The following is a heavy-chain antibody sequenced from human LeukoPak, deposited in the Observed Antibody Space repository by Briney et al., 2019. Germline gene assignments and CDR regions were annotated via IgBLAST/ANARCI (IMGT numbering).Heavy chain of an antibody. Sequence: GGSLRLSCAASGFTFSSSWMHWVRQAPGKGLVWVSRINSDGRSTSYADSVKGRFTISRDNAKNTLYLQMNSLRAEDTAVYYCANFDWFLYVDYWGQGTLVTVSS. D-gene: IGHD3-9*01. CDR3: ANFDWFLYVDY. J-gene: IGHJ4*02. CDR2: INSDGRST. V-gene: IGHV3-74*01. CDR1: GFTFSSSW.